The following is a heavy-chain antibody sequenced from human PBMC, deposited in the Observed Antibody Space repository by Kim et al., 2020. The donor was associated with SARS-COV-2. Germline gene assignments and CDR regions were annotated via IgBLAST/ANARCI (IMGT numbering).Heavy chain of an antibody. CDR3: ARQGGPGGSGTYGMDV. CDR1: GYSFTSYW. V-gene: IGHV5-51*01. J-gene: IGHJ6*02. D-gene: IGHD3-10*01. Sequence: GESLKISCKGSGYSFTSYWIGWVRQMPGKGLEWMGIIYPGDSDTRYSPSFQGQVTISADKSISTAFLQWSSLKASDTAMYYCARQGGPGGSGTYGMDVWGQGTTVTVSS. CDR2: IYPGDSDT.